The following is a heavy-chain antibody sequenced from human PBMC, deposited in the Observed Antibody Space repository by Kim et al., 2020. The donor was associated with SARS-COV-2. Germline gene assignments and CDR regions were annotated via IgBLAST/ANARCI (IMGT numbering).Heavy chain of an antibody. J-gene: IGHJ4*02. CDR2: IYYSGST. CDR3: AGAGNYYDSSGYNCFDQ. V-gene: IGHV4-59*01. Sequence: SETLSLTCTVSGGSMSSYYWSWIRQPPGKGLEWIGYIYYSGSTNYNPSLKSRVTISAETSKNQFSLKLSSVTAADTAAYYCAGAGNYYDSSGYNCFDQWGQGTLVTVSS. CDR1: GGSMSSYY. D-gene: IGHD3-22*01.